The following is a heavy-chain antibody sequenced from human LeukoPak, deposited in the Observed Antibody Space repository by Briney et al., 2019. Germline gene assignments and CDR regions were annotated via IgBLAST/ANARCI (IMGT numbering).Heavy chain of an antibody. V-gene: IGHV1-24*01. Sequence: GASVKVSCKVSGYTLTELSMHWVRQAPGKGLEWMGGFDPEDGETIYAQKFQGRVTMTEDTSTDTAYMELSSLRSEDTAVYYCTTVKVLKDESSGSTGDYWGQGTLVTVSS. D-gene: IGHD3-22*01. CDR1: GYTLTELS. CDR2: FDPEDGET. J-gene: IGHJ4*02. CDR3: TTVKVLKDESSGSTGDY.